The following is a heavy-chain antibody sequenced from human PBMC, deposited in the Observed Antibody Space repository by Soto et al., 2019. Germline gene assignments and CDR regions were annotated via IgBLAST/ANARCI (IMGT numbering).Heavy chain of an antibody. D-gene: IGHD2-2*01. CDR3: ARVPDR. Sequence: SETLSLTCAVSGGSISSGGYSWSWIRQPPGKGLEWIGYIYHSGSTYYNPSLKSRVTISVDRSKNQFSLKLSSVTAADTAVYYCARVPDRWCQGTQVNVS. CDR1: GGSISSGGYS. J-gene: IGHJ5*02. V-gene: IGHV4-30-2*01. CDR2: IYHSGST.